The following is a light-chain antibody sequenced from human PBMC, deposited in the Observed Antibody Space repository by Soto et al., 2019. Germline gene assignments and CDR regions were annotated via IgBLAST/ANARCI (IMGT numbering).Light chain of an antibody. CDR2: EGS. CDR1: SSDVGSYNL. Sequence: QSALTQPASVSGSPGQSITISCTETSSDVGSYNLVSWYQQHPGKAPKLMIYEGSKRPSGVSNRFSGSKSGNTASLTISGLQAEDEADYYCCSYAGSSTLGVVFGGGTKLTVL. J-gene: IGLJ2*01. CDR3: CSYAGSSTLGVV. V-gene: IGLV2-23*01.